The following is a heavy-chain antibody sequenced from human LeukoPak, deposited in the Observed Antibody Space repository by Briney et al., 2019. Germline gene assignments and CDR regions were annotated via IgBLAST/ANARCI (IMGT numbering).Heavy chain of an antibody. V-gene: IGHV4-59*01. CDR1: GGSISSYY. Sequence: SETLSLTCTVSGGSISSYYWSWIRQPPGKGLEWIGYIYYSGSNNYNPSLKSRVTISVDTSKNQFSLKLSSVTAADTAVYYCARGHDSSGYYFLGFAFDPWGQGTLVTVSS. CDR2: IYYSGSN. J-gene: IGHJ5*02. D-gene: IGHD3-22*01. CDR3: ARGHDSSGYYFLGFAFDP.